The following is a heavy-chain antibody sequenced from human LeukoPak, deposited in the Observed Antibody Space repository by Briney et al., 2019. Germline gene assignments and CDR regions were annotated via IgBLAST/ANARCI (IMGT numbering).Heavy chain of an antibody. CDR1: GYTFTSYG. V-gene: IGHV1-18*01. D-gene: IGHD3-22*01. Sequence: AAVNVSCKSSGYTFTSYGISWVRQAPGQGLEWMGWISAYNGNTNYAQKLHGRVTMTTDTSTSTAYMELRSLRSDDTAVYYCARDDSSGYYPVDYWGQGTLVTVSS. J-gene: IGHJ4*02. CDR3: ARDDSSGYYPVDY. CDR2: ISAYNGNT.